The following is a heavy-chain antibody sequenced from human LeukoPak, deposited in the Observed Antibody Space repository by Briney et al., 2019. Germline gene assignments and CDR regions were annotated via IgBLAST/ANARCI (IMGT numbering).Heavy chain of an antibody. CDR1: GFTVSSNY. Sequence: GGSLRLSCAASGFTVSSNYMSWVRQAPGKGLEWVSVIYSGGSTYYADSVKGRFTISRDNSKNTLYLQMNSLRAEDTAVYYCARTPQYWAGDTSYFDYWGQGTLVTVPS. CDR3: ARTPQYWAGDTSYFDY. CDR2: IYSGGST. D-gene: IGHD5-18*01. V-gene: IGHV3-53*01. J-gene: IGHJ4*02.